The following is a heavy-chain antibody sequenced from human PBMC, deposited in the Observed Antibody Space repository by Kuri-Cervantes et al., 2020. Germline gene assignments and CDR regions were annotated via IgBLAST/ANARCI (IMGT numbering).Heavy chain of an antibody. Sequence: AGSLSPSCAVSRFTFSSYAMHWVRQAPGKRLEWVAVISYDGSNKYYADSVKGRFTISTDNSKNTLYLQMNSLRAEDTAVYYCARGATVPTYYFDYWGQGTLVTVSS. D-gene: IGHD4-17*01. CDR1: RFTFSSYA. CDR3: ARGATVPTYYFDY. V-gene: IGHV3-30-3*01. J-gene: IGHJ4*02. CDR2: ISYDGSNK.